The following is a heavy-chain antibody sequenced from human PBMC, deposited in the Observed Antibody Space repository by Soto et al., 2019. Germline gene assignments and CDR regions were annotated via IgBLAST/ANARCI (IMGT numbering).Heavy chain of an antibody. CDR3: ARQLIVATRCWFDP. V-gene: IGHV5-51*01. CDR2: IYPGDSDT. Sequence: GESLKISCKGSGYSFASYWIGWVRQMPGKGLEWMGIIYPGDSDTRYSPSFRGQVTISADKSISTAYLQWSSLKASDTAMYYCARQLIVATRCWFDPWGQGTLVTVSS. D-gene: IGHD5-12*01. J-gene: IGHJ5*02. CDR1: GYSFASYW.